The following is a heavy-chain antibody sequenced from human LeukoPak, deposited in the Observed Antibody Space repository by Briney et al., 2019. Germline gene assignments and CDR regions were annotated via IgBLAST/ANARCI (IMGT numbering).Heavy chain of an antibody. CDR2: ISSSSSYI. CDR3: ARGGYYDSSGYLDY. V-gene: IGHV3-21*01. J-gene: IGHJ4*02. CDR1: GFIFSNYS. Sequence: GGSLTLSCAASGFIFSNYSMNWVRQAPGKGLEWVSAISSSSSYIYYADSVKGRFTISRDNAKSSLYLQMNSLRAEDTAVYYCARGGYYDSSGYLDYWGQGTLVTVSS. D-gene: IGHD3-22*01.